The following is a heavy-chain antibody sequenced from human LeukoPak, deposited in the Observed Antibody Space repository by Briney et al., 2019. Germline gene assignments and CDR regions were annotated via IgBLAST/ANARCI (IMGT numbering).Heavy chain of an antibody. V-gene: IGHV4-59*08. CDR3: ARAGSGYCSSTSCYRFTPNWFDP. D-gene: IGHD2-2*01. Sequence: SETLSLTCTVSGGSIRSYYWSWIRQPPGKGLEWIGYIYYSGSTNYNPSLKSRVTISVDTSKNQFSLKLSSVTAADTAVYYCARAGSGYCSSTSCYRFTPNWFDPWGQGTLVTVSS. J-gene: IGHJ5*02. CDR2: IYYSGST. CDR1: GGSIRSYY.